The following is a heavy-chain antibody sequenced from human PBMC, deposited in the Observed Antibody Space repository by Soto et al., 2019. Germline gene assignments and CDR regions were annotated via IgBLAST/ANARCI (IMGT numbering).Heavy chain of an antibody. CDR1: GGSISSYY. J-gene: IGHJ4*02. D-gene: IGHD6-13*01. CDR3: ARQGSWSLAY. Sequence: QVQLQESGPGLVKPSETLSLTCTVSGGSISSYYWSWIRQPPGKGLEWIGYIYYSGRTNYNPSLKXXVXIXXDTPKTQSSLNLRSVTAADTAVYYCARQGSWSLAYWGQGTLVTVSS. CDR2: IYYSGRT. V-gene: IGHV4-59*08.